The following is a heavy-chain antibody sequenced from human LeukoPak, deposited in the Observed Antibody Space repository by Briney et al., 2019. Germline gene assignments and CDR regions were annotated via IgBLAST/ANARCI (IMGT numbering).Heavy chain of an antibody. CDR3: AIFKHHLRPDY. V-gene: IGHV5-51*01. D-gene: IGHD3-3*01. J-gene: IGHJ4*02. Sequence: GESLKVSCKGSGYSFTSYWIGWVRQMPGKGLEWMGIIYPDDSDTRYSPSFQGQVTISADKSISTAYLQWSSLKASDTAMYYCAIFKHHLRPDYWGQGTLVTVSS. CDR2: IYPDDSDT. CDR1: GYSFTSYW.